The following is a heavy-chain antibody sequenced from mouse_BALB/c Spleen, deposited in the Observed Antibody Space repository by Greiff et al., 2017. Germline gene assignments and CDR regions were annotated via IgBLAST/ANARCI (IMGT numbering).Heavy chain of an antibody. D-gene: IGHD2-3*01. V-gene: IGHV1-87*01. CDR2: IYPGDGDT. J-gene: IGHJ2*01. Sequence: QVQLKESGAELARPGASVKLSCKASGYTFTSYWMQWVKQRPGQGLEWIGAIYPGDGDTRYTQKFKGKATLTADKSSSTAYMQLSSLASEDSAVYYCARLGDGYPDYWGQGTTLTVSS. CDR3: ARLGDGYPDY. CDR1: GYTFTSYW.